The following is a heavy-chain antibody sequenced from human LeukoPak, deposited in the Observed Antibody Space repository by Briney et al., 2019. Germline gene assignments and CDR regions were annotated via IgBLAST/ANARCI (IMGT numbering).Heavy chain of an antibody. CDR3: ASSGATTPGDY. D-gene: IGHD1-26*01. J-gene: IGHJ4*02. Sequence: SVKVSCKASGYTFTNYAMNWVRQAPGQGLEWMGGIIPIFGTANYAQKFQGRVTITADESTSTAYMELSSLRSEDTAVYYCASSGATTPGDYWGQGTLVTVSS. CDR1: GYTFTNYA. V-gene: IGHV1-69*13. CDR2: IIPIFGTA.